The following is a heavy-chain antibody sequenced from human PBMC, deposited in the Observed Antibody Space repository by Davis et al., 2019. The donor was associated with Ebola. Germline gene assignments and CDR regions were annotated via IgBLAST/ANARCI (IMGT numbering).Heavy chain of an antibody. V-gene: IGHV3-7*03. CDR3: ARWELRYYFDY. CDR2: IKQDGSEK. Sequence: GESLKISCAASGFTFSSYWMSWVRQAPGKGLEWVANIKQDGSEKYYVDSVKGRFTISRDNAKNSLYLQMNSLRAEDTAVYYCARWELRYYFDYWGQGTLVTVSS. J-gene: IGHJ4*02. CDR1: GFTFSSYW. D-gene: IGHD1-26*01.